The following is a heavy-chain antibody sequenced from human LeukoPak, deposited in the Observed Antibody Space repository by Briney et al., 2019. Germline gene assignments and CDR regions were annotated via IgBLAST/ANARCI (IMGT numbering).Heavy chain of an antibody. V-gene: IGHV3-53*01. CDR1: GFTVSGDY. CDR3: ARVPVDTAMDGEFDY. CDR2: LYYGVST. J-gene: IGHJ4*02. D-gene: IGHD5-18*01. Sequence: PGGSLRLSCVVSGFTVSGDYISWFRQAPGKGLEWVSVLYYGVSTFYKDSVKGRFTTSGDNFKNTVYLQMNSLRAEDTAVYYCARVPVDTAMDGEFDYWGQGTLVTVSS.